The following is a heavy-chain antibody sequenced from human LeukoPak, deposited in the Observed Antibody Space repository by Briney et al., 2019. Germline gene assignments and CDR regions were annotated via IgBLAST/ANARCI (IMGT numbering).Heavy chain of an antibody. CDR3: ARGRGYRKNNWFDP. CDR1: GYTFTSYD. Sequence: ASVKVSCKASGYTFTSYDINWVRQATGQGLEWMGWMNPNSGNTGYAQKFQGRVTMTRNTSISTAYMELSSLRSEDTAVYYCARGRGYRKNNWFDPWGQGTLVTVSS. J-gene: IGHJ5*02. CDR2: MNPNSGNT. V-gene: IGHV1-8*01. D-gene: IGHD1-14*01.